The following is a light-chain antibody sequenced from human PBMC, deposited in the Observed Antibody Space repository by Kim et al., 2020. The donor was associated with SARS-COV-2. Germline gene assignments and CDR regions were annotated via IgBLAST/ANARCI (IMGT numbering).Light chain of an antibody. CDR1: QIISKY. CDR3: QQSHTAPLLT. J-gene: IGKJ4*01. V-gene: IGKV1-39*01. CDR2: AAS. Sequence: SVGDRVTIACLASQIISKYFNWSHQKPGNAPKLLIYAASSLQSGVPSRFSGSGSGTHFTLTIRSLQPEDFATYCCQQSHTAPLLTFGGGTKVDIK.